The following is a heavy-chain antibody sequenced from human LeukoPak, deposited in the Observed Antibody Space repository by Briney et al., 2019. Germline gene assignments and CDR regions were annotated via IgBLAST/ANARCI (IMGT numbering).Heavy chain of an antibody. CDR2: MNPNSGNT. D-gene: IGHD3-22*01. Sequence: ASVKVSCKASGYTFTSYDINWVRQATGQGLEWMGWMNPNSGNTGYAQKFQGRVTMTRNTSISTAYMELSSLRSEDTAVYYCAVDYDSSGYPDYWGQGTLVTVSS. J-gene: IGHJ4*02. V-gene: IGHV1-8*01. CDR3: AVDYDSSGYPDY. CDR1: GYTFTSYD.